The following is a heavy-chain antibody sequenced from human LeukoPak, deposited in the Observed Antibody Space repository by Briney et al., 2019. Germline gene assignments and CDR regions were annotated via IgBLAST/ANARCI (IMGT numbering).Heavy chain of an antibody. CDR1: GFTFSSYA. Sequence: GGSLRLSCSASGFTFSSYAMHWVRQAPGKGLEYVSAISGNGGSTYYADSVKGRFTISRDNSKNTLYLQMNSLRAEDTAVYYCARTQTYSSGWYFDYWGQGTLVTVSS. D-gene: IGHD6-19*01. J-gene: IGHJ4*02. V-gene: IGHV3-64*04. CDR2: ISGNGGST. CDR3: ARTQTYSSGWYFDY.